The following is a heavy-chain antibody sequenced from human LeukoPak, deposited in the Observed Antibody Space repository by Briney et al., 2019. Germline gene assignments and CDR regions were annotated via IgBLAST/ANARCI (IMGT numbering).Heavy chain of an antibody. J-gene: IGHJ4*02. CDR3: AKDNWNVGITMIVVATFDN. CDR1: GFTFSDYF. CDR2: ISGSGGST. D-gene: IGHD3-22*01. V-gene: IGHV3-23*01. Sequence: GGSLRLSCAASGFTFSDYFMSWVRQAPGKGLEWVSAISGSGGSTYYADSVKGRFTISRDNSKNTLYLQMNSLRAEDTAVYYCAKDNWNVGITMIVVATFDNWGQGTLVTVSS.